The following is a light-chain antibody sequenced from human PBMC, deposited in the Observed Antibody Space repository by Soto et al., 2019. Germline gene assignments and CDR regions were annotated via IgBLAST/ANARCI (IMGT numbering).Light chain of an antibody. CDR3: CSYAGTYTYV. CDR1: YSDVGLYHY. CDR2: DVT. Sequence: QSALTQPRSVSGSPGQSVTISCTGTYSDVGLYHYLSWYQQHPGKAPKLIISDVTKRPSGVPDRFSGSKSGNTASLTISGLQAEDEADYYCCSYAGTYTYVFGSGTKVTVL. J-gene: IGLJ1*01. V-gene: IGLV2-11*01.